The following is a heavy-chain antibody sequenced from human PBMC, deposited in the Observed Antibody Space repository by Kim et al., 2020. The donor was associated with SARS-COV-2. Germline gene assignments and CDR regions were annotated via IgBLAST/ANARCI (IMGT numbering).Heavy chain of an antibody. Sequence: KNYAASVKGRFTISRDNSKNTLYLQMNSLRAEDTAVYYCARDLSGYYGMDVWGQGTTVTVSS. CDR3: ARDLSGYYGMDV. D-gene: IGHD3-10*01. J-gene: IGHJ6*02. CDR2: K. V-gene: IGHV3-33*01.